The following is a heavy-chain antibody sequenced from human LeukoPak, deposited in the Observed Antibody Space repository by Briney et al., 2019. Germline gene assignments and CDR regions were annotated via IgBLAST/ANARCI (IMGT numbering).Heavy chain of an antibody. V-gene: IGHV4-59*01. CDR1: GGSISSYY. CDR2: IYYSGST. D-gene: IGHD3-3*01. CDR3: ARVGYDFWSGYYGNWFDP. J-gene: IGHJ5*02. Sequence: PSETLSLTCTVSGGSISSYYWSWIRQPPGKGLEWIGYIYYSGSTNYNPSLKSRVTISVGTSKNQFSLKLSSVTAADTAVYYCARVGYDFWSGYYGNWFDPWGQGTLVTVSS.